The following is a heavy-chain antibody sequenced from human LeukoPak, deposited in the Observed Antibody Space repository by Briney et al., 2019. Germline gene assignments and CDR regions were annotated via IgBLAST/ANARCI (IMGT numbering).Heavy chain of an antibody. CDR1: GYTFTSYH. Sequence: ASVKVSCKASGYTFTSYHMHWVRQAPGQGLEWMGIINPSGGSTSYAQKFQGRVTMTRDTSTSTVYMELSSLRSEDTAVYYCARDLEDYYGSGSYYPSYYYYGMDVWGQGTTVTVSS. D-gene: IGHD3-10*01. CDR2: INPSGGST. J-gene: IGHJ6*02. CDR3: ARDLEDYYGSGSYYPSYYYYGMDV. V-gene: IGHV1-46*01.